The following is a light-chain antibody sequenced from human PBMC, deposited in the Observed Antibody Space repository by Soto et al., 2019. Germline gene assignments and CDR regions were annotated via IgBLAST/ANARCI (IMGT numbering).Light chain of an antibody. J-gene: IGKJ1*01. CDR3: QQYNNFWT. V-gene: IGKV3-15*01. CDR2: GAS. Sequence: EIVMTQSPATLSVSPGERATLSCRASQNISSYLAWYQQKPGQAPRLLIYGASTSATGIPARFSGSGSGTEFTPTISSLQSEDFAVYYCQQYNNFWTFGQGTKVEIK. CDR1: QNISSY.